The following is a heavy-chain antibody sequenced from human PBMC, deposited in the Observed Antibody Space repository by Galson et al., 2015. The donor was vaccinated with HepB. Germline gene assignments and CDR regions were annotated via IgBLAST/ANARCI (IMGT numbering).Heavy chain of an antibody. J-gene: IGHJ4*02. CDR2: TSYRCKWYN. D-gene: IGHD5-24*01. Sequence: CPIPADRVSSYTATCYWIRQFPSRGLEWLGRTSYRCKWYNDYAVSVKSRITINTDTSKNQFSLQLHTVTPEDTAGDYCARDRRNGCNYGIGTCFDYWGQGTLVTVSS. CDR3: ARDRRNGCNYGIGTCFDY. CDR1: ADRVSSYTAT. V-gene: IGHV6-1*01.